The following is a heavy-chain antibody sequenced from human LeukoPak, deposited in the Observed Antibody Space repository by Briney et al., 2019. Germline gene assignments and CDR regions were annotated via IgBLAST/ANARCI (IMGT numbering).Heavy chain of an antibody. CDR2: VSYDRITK. V-gene: IGHV3-30*03. Sequence: GGSLRLSCVASGFTFSNYGMHWVRQAPGKGLEWVAVVSYDRITKYYADSVKGRFSISRDNSKNTLSLEMNSLRPEDTAVYYCAREGLDSGSHFSAWFDPWGQGTLVTVSS. CDR1: GFTFSNYG. CDR3: AREGLDSGSHFSAWFDP. D-gene: IGHD3-10*01. J-gene: IGHJ5*02.